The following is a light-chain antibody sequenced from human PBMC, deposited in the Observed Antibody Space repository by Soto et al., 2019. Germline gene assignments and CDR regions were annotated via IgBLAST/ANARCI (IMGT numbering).Light chain of an antibody. V-gene: IGLV2-14*01. CDR3: SSFSVASPL. CDR1: SSDIGGYNY. CDR2: DVS. Sequence: QSVLTQPASMSGSPGQSVTISCAGTSSDIGGYNYVSWYQHHPGTAPKLIIYDVSSRPSGVSHRFSASKSGNTASLTIFGLQAEDEADYYCSSFSVASPLFGTGTKVTVL. J-gene: IGLJ1*01.